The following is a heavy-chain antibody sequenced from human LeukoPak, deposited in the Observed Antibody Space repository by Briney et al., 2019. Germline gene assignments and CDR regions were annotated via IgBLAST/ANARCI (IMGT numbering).Heavy chain of an antibody. J-gene: IGHJ4*02. CDR3: ARSRLWFGELFY. CDR1: GYTFTDYD. CDR2: ISAYNGNT. Sequence: VASVRVSCKTSGYTFTDYDITWVRQAPGQGLEWMGWISAYNGNTNYAQKLQGRVTMTTDTSTSTAYMELRSLRSDDTAVYYCARSRLWFGELFYWGQGTLVTVSS. D-gene: IGHD3-10*01. V-gene: IGHV1-18*01.